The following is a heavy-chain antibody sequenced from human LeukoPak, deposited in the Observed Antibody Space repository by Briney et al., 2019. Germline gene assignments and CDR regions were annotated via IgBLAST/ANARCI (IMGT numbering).Heavy chain of an antibody. D-gene: IGHD7-27*01. CDR3: ARDLNWAFDY. V-gene: IGHV3-23*01. CDR1: GFTFSDYA. CDR2: ISGSGGST. Sequence: GGCLRLSCATSGFTFSDYAMTWVRQAPGKGLEWVSDISGSGGSTYYADSVKGRFTISRDSSKNTLYLQMNSLRAEDTAVYYCARDLNWAFDYWGQGTLVTVSS. J-gene: IGHJ4*02.